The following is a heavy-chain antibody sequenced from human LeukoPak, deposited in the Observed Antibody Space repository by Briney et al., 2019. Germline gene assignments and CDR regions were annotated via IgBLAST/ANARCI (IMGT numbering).Heavy chain of an antibody. CDR1: GFTFSSYW. V-gene: IGHV3-74*01. J-gene: IGHJ6*03. Sequence: GGSLRLSCAASGFTFSSYWMHWVRQAPGKGLVWVSRINSDGSSTSYADSVKGRFTISRDNAKNTLYLQMNSLRAEDTAVYYCAKAGRTPLGYYYYYMDVWGKGTTVTVSS. CDR2: INSDGSST. CDR3: AKAGRTPLGYYYYYMDV.